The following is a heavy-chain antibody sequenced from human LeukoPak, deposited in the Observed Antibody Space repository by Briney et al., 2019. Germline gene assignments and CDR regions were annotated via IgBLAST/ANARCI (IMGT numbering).Heavy chain of an antibody. CDR3: ARDRRRLLWFEESDASDI. Sequence: GGSLRLSCAASGFTFNNYGMSWVRQVPGKGLEWVSGINWNGGSTSYADSVKGRFSISRDNAKKSLYLQMNSLRAEDTAFYYCARDRRRLLWFEESDASDIWGQGTMVIVSS. V-gene: IGHV3-20*04. CDR2: INWNGGST. D-gene: IGHD3-10*01. CDR1: GFTFNNYG. J-gene: IGHJ3*02.